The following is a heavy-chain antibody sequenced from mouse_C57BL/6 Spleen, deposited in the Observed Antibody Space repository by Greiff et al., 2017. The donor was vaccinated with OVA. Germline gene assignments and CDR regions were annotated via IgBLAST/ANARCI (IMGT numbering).Heavy chain of an antibody. V-gene: IGHV1-31*01. D-gene: IGHD4-1*01. Sequence: VQLQQSGPELVKPGASVKISCKASGYSFTGYYMHWVKQSHGNILDWIGYIYPYNGVSSYNQKFKGKATLTVDQSSSTAYTELRSLTAEDAAVEYGARTGTGYFDYWGQGTTLTVSS. CDR1: GYSFTGYY. CDR2: IYPYNGVS. J-gene: IGHJ2*01. CDR3: ARTGTGYFDY.